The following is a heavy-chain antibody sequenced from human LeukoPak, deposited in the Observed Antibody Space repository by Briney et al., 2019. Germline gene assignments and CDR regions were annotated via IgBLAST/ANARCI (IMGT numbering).Heavy chain of an antibody. V-gene: IGHV1-8*01. Sequence: ASVKVSCKASGYTFTNYDINWVRQASGQGLEWMGWMNPNSGNTGYAQKFQGRVTMTRDTSTSTVYMELSSLRSEDTAVYYCARDSDGDGAFDIWGQGTMVTVSS. D-gene: IGHD5-24*01. CDR3: ARDSDGDGAFDI. CDR1: GYTFTNYD. CDR2: MNPNSGNT. J-gene: IGHJ3*02.